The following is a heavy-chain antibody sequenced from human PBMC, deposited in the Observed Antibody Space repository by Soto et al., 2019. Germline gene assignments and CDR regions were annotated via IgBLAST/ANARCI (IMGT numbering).Heavy chain of an antibody. D-gene: IGHD3-16*01. CDR2: EYSGST. CDR1: GASISRDH. J-gene: IGHJ5*02. V-gene: IGHV4-59*08. CDR3: SKYSRGGGGRGS. Sequence: QVQLQESGPGLVKPSETLSLTCTVSGASISRDHWNWIRQPPGKGLEWIGEYSGSTNFNPSLKSRGPSSGDPSKNPFSLKPGSVAAADTAGFFCSKYSRGGGGRGSWGQGTLVTVSS.